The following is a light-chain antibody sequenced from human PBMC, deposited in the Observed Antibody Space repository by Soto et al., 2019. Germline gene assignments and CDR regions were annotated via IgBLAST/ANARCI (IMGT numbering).Light chain of an antibody. Sequence: QSALTQPASVYGSPGQSITISCTGTSSDVGGYNYVSWYQQHPGKAPKLMIYEVSNRPSGVSNRFSGSKSGNTASLTISGLRAEDEADYYCSSYTSSTTLSAVFGGGTQLTVL. V-gene: IGLV2-14*01. CDR3: SSYTSSTTLSAV. J-gene: IGLJ7*01. CDR2: EVS. CDR1: SSDVGGYNY.